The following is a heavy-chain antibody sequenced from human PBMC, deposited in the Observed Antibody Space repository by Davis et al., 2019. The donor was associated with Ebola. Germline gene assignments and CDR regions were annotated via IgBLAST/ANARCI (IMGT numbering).Heavy chain of an antibody. J-gene: IGHJ6*02. CDR3: ARVHRAHYDFWSGYSYYYYYGMDV. D-gene: IGHD3-3*01. V-gene: IGHV3-7*01. Sequence: GGSLRLSCAASGFTFSSYWMSWVRQAPGKGLEWVANIKQDGSEKYYVDSVKGRFTISRDNAKNSLYLQMNSLRAEDTAVYYCARVHRAHYDFWSGYSYYYYYGMDVWGQGTTVTVSS. CDR2: IKQDGSEK. CDR1: GFTFSSYW.